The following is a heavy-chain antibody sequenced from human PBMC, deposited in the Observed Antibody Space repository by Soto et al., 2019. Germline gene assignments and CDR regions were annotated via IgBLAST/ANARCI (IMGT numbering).Heavy chain of an antibody. J-gene: IGHJ4*02. D-gene: IGHD1-7*01. Sequence: PAETLSPPFAVSGGSFTSTKWWTWARQPPGQGREWMGEIYRTESTNYKPPLKSRVTISLDKPENQFSLKVTSLTAAYTAVYYCASRDPGTSVDYWGQGTLVTVSS. V-gene: IGHV4-4*02. CDR3: ASRDPGTSVDY. CDR2: IYRTEST. CDR1: GGSFTSTKW.